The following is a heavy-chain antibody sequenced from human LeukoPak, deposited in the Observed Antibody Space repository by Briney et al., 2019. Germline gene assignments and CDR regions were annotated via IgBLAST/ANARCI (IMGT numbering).Heavy chain of an antibody. CDR1: GFTLSTYW. V-gene: IGHV3-74*01. J-gene: IGHJ3*02. CDR3: VREGERSFDI. CDR2: ISSDGSYT. D-gene: IGHD2-21*01. Sequence: PGGSLRLSCAASGFTLSTYWMHWVRQAPGKGLVWVSYISSDGSYTGYADSVKGRITISRDSAKNTLYLQMNSLRAEDTAVYYCVREGERSFDIWGQGTMVTVSS.